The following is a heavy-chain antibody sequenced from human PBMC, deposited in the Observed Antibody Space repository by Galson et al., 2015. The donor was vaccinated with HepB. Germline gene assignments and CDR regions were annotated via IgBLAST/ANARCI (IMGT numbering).Heavy chain of an antibody. D-gene: IGHD2-15*01. CDR3: ARAGVCSGGSCYSNLFDY. J-gene: IGHJ4*03. CDR2: INPSGGST. Sequence: SVKVSCKASGYTFTSYYMHWVRQAPGQGLEWMGIINPSGGSTSYAQKFQGRVTMTRDTSTSTVYMELSSLRSEDTAVYYCARAGVCSGGSCYSNLFDYWGQGTTVTVSS. V-gene: IGHV1-46*01. CDR1: GYTFTSYY.